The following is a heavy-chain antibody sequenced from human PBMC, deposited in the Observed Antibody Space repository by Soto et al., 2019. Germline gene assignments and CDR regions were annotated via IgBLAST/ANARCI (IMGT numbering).Heavy chain of an antibody. CDR1: GFTFSSYA. Sequence: GGSLRLSCAASGFTFSSYAMKWVRQAPGKGLEWVSPISGSGGSTYYADSVKGRFTISRDNSKNTLYLQMNSLRAEDTAVYYCSSRPLRGTNDYWGQGTLVTVSS. CDR2: ISGSGGST. D-gene: IGHD3-16*01. CDR3: SSRPLRGTNDY. V-gene: IGHV3-23*01. J-gene: IGHJ4*02.